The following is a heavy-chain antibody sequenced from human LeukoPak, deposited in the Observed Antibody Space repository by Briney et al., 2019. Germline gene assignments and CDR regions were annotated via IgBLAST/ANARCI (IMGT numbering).Heavy chain of an antibody. D-gene: IGHD3-3*01. CDR1: GGSFSGYY. V-gene: IGHV4-34*01. CDR3: ARDTYTIFGVNNWFDP. J-gene: IGHJ5*02. CDR2: INHSGST. Sequence: SETLSLTCAVYGGSFSGYYWSWIRQPPGKGLEWIGEINHSGSTNYNPSLKSRVTISVDTSKNQFSLKLSSVTAADTAVYYCARDTYTIFGVNNWFDPWGQGTLVTVSS.